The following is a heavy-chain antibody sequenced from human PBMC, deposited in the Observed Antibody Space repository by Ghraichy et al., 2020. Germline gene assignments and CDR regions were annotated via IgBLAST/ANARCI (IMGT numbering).Heavy chain of an antibody. J-gene: IGHJ3*02. CDR2: IYYSGST. CDR3: ARHTDYYGSGSYSQDAFDI. V-gene: IGHV4-39*01. D-gene: IGHD3-10*01. Sequence: GSLRLSCTVSGGSISSSSYYWGWIRQPPGKGLEWIGSIYYSGSTYYNPSLKSRVTISVDTSKNQFSLKLSSVTAADTAVYYCARHTDYYGSGSYSQDAFDIWGQGTMVTVSS. CDR1: GGSISSSSYY.